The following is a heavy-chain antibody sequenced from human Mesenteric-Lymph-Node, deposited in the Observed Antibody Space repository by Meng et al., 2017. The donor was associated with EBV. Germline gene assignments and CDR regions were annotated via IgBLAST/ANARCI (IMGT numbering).Heavy chain of an antibody. J-gene: IGHJ5*01. V-gene: IGHV4-39*07. D-gene: IGHD1-26*01. Sequence: LRVEGVVPGLVELSETLATACTACGGSSSSVDDYYNWMRQHPGKGLEWIVSISFSGSTYYNPALRCRGTVSLDTSENQFSLRLTSVTAADKAVYYCARDPSYPRGWFDSWGQGTLVTVSS. CDR1: GGSSSSVDDY. CDR2: ISFSGST. CDR3: ARDPSYPRGWFDS.